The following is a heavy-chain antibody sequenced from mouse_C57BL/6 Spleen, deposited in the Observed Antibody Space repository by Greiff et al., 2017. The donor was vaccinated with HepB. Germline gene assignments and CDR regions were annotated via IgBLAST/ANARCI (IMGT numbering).Heavy chain of an antibody. CDR3: AREDYGSSYGWYFDV. CDR1: GYAFSSYW. J-gene: IGHJ1*03. Sequence: VQLQQSGAELVKPGASVKISCKASGYAFSSYWMNWVKQRPGKGLEWIGQIYPGDGDTNYNGKFKGKATLTADKSSSTAYMQLSSLTSEDSAVYFCAREDYGSSYGWYFDVWGTGTTVTVSS. CDR2: IYPGDGDT. D-gene: IGHD1-1*01. V-gene: IGHV1-80*01.